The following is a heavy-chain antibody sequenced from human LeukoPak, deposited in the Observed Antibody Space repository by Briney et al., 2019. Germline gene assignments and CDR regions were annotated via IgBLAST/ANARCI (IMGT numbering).Heavy chain of an antibody. D-gene: IGHD6-13*01. CDR1: GFTFSSYS. CDR3: ARESGIAAGDV. V-gene: IGHV3-48*04. J-gene: IGHJ6*02. Sequence: GGSLRLSCAASGFTFSSYSMNWVRQAPGKGLEWVSYISSSSSTIYYADPVKGRFTISRDNAKNSLYLQMNSLRAEDTAVYYCARESGIAAGDVWGQGATVTVSS. CDR2: ISSSSSTI.